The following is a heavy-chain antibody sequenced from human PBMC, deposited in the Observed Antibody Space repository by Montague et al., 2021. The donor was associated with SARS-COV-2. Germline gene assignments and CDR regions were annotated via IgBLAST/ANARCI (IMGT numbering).Heavy chain of an antibody. V-gene: IGHV4-28*01. D-gene: IGHD6-13*01. CDR1: GYSISSSNW. J-gene: IGHJ4*02. CDR2: IYYSGGT. Sequence: SETLSLTCAVSGYSISSSNWWGWIRQPPGKGLEWIGYIYYSGGTYYIPSLKSRVTMSVDTSKNQFSLKLSSVTAVDTAVYYCATGFSGYSSSWFDKPLLEVEHAGPEFDYWGQGTLVTVSS. CDR3: ATGFSGYSSSWFDKPLLEVEHAGPEFDY.